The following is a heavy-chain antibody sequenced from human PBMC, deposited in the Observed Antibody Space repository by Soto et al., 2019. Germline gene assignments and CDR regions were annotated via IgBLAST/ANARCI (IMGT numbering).Heavy chain of an antibody. Sequence: GGSLRLSCAASGFTFSSYAMSWVRQAPGKGLEWVSAIIGGGDSTYYADAVKGRFSISRNSSKNTLYLQMNSLRAEDTALYYCAKAGGSNWDRGVDCWGQGTLVTVS. CDR1: GFTFSSYA. CDR2: IIGGGDST. J-gene: IGHJ4*02. CDR3: AKAGGSNWDRGVDC. D-gene: IGHD6-13*01. V-gene: IGHV3-23*01.